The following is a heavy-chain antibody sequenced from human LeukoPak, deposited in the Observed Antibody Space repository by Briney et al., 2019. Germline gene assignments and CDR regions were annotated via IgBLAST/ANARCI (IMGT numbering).Heavy chain of an antibody. D-gene: IGHD3-22*01. V-gene: IGHV3-48*03. Sequence: GGSLRLSCAASGFTFSSYEMDWVRQAPGKGLEWVSYISSSGSTIYYADSVKGRFTISRDNAKNSLYLQMNSLRAEDTAVYYCARDMDYYDSSGYQGVFDYWGQGTLVTVSS. CDR2: ISSSGSTI. J-gene: IGHJ4*02. CDR3: ARDMDYYDSSGYQGVFDY. CDR1: GFTFSSYE.